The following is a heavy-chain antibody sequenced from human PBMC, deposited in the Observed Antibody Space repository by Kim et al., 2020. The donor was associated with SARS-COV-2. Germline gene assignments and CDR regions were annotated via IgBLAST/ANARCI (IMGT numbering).Heavy chain of an antibody. CDR2: IDPKDSYT. Sequence: GESLKISCKGSGYSFTSYWISWVRQMPGKGLEWMGRIDPKDSYTTYSPSFQGHVTIPTDKSISTAYLQWSSLKASDTAIYYCARLGVAGTSPDYWGQGTLVTVSS. J-gene: IGHJ4*02. D-gene: IGHD6-19*01. CDR3: ARLGVAGTSPDY. V-gene: IGHV5-10-1*01. CDR1: GYSFTSYW.